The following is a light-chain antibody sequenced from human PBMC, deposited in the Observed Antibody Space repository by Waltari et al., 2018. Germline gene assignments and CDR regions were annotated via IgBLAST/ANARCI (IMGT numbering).Light chain of an antibody. Sequence: DIQMTQSPSTLSASVGDRVTSTCRASQSISSWLAWYQQKPGKAPKLLFYDASSLESGVPSRFSGSGSGTEFTLTISSLQPDDFATYYCQQYNSYSAFGQGTKV. CDR3: QQYNSYSA. V-gene: IGKV1-5*01. CDR2: DAS. CDR1: QSISSW. J-gene: IGKJ1*01.